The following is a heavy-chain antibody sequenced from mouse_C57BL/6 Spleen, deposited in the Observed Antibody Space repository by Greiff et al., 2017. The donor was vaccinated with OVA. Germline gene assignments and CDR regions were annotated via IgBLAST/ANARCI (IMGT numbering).Heavy chain of an antibody. CDR1: GFTFSSYA. CDR2: ISDGGSYT. V-gene: IGHV5-4*03. CDR3: ARLYYDYDGGFAY. D-gene: IGHD2-4*01. Sequence: EVKVVESGGGLVKPGGSLKLSCAASGFTFSSYAMSWVRQTPEKRLEWVATISDGGSYTYYPDNVKGRFTISRDNAKNNLYLQMSHLKSEDTAMYYCARLYYDYDGGFAYWGQGTLVTVSA. J-gene: IGHJ3*01.